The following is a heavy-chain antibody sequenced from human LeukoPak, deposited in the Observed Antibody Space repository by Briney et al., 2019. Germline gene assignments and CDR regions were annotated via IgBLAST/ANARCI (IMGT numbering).Heavy chain of an antibody. D-gene: IGHD2-2*01. J-gene: IGHJ4*02. CDR1: GGTFSSYA. V-gene: IGHV1-69*01. CDR3: AREDEYCSSTSCYGY. CDR2: IIPIFGTA. Sequence: ASVKVSCKASGGTFSSYAISWVRRAPGQGLEWMGGIIPIFGTANYAQKFQGRVTITADESTSTAYMELSSLRSEDTAVYYCAREDEYCSSTSCYGYWGQGTLVTVSS.